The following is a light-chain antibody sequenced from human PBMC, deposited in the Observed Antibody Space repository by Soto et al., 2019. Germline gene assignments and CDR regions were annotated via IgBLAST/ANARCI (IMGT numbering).Light chain of an antibody. J-gene: IGKJ4*01. CDR1: QSVSSY. CDR3: QQRSNWPLT. CDR2: DAS. V-gene: IGKV3-11*01. Sequence: EIVLTQSPATLSLSPGERATLSCRASQSVSSYLAWYQQKPGQAPRLLIYDASNRATGIPARFSGSGSGTDFTLTISSLAPEDFAVYCCQQRSNWPLTFGGETKVEIK.